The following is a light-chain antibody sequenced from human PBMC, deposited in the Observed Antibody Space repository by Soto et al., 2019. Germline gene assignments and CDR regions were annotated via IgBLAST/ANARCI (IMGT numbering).Light chain of an antibody. CDR2: KAS. CDR3: KQYDTYWT. CDR1: QSISSW. J-gene: IGKJ1*01. Sequence: DIQMTQSPGTLSASVGDIVTITCRASQSISSWLSWYQQKPGKAPKLLIYKASSLESGVPSRFSGSGSGTEFTLTIRSLQPDDFATYYCKQYDTYWTCGQGTKVDIK. V-gene: IGKV1-5*03.